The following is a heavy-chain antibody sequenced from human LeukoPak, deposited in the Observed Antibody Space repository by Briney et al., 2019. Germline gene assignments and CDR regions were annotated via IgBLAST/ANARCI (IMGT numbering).Heavy chain of an antibody. Sequence: ASVKVSCKVSGYTLTELSMHWVRQAPGKGLEWMGGFDPEDGETIYAQKFQGRVTMTEDTSTDTAYMELSSLRSEDMAVYYCARGGYDYVWGSYRGYYFDYWGQGTLVTVSS. CDR1: GYTLTELS. CDR2: FDPEDGET. CDR3: ARGGYDYVWGSYRGYYFDY. J-gene: IGHJ4*02. D-gene: IGHD3-16*02. V-gene: IGHV1-24*01.